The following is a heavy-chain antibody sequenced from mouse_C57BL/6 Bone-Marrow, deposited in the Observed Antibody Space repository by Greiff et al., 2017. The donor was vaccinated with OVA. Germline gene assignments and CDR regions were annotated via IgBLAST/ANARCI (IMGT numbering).Heavy chain of an antibody. Sequence: EVKVVESGGGLVQSGRSLRLSCATSGFTFSDFYMEWVRQAPGKGLEWIAASRNKANDYTTEYSASVKGRFIVSRDTSQSILNLQRNALRAEDTAIYYGARDAHAPFAYWGQGTLVTVSA. CDR2: SRNKANDYTT. CDR3: ARDAHAPFAY. V-gene: IGHV7-1*01. CDR1: GFTFSDFY. J-gene: IGHJ3*01.